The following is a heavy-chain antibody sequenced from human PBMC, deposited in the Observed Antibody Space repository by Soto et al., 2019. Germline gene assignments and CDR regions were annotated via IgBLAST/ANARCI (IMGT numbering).Heavy chain of an antibody. CDR2: IYHSGST. J-gene: IGHJ3*02. D-gene: IGHD6-19*01. CDR3: ARDIRVAGTFAFDI. Sequence: SETLSLTCTVSGYSISSGYYWGWIRQPPGKGLEWIGSIYHSGSTYYNPSLKSRVTISVDTSKNQFSQKLSSVTAADTAVYYCARDIRVAGTFAFDIWGQGTMVTVSS. V-gene: IGHV4-38-2*02. CDR1: GYSISSGYY.